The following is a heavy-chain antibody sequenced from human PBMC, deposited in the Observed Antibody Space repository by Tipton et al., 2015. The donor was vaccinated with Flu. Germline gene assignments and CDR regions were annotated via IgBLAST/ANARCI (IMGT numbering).Heavy chain of an antibody. CDR3: ALTGDDFWSGAFDY. J-gene: IGHJ4*02. CDR1: GGSFSGYY. D-gene: IGHD3-3*01. CDR2: INHSGST. Sequence: TLSLTCAVYGGSFSGYYWSWIRQPPGKGLEWIGEINHSGSTNYNPSLKSRVTISVDTSKNQFSLKLSSVTAADTAVYYCALTGDDFWSGAFDYWGQGTLVTVSS. V-gene: IGHV4-34*01.